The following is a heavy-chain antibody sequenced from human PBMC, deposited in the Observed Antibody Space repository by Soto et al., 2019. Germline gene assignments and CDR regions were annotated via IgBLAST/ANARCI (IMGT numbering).Heavy chain of an antibody. CDR2: INPNNGAT. D-gene: IGHD1-1*01. CDR1: RYIFTAYF. J-gene: IGHJ5*02. CDR3: AAHDPGARLDP. Sequence: QVQLVQSGAEVKKPGASVKVSCKAPRYIFTAYFMHWLRQAPGQGLEWMGWINPNNGATHYGLSIEGRVTMTRDTSISTAYMELSSLKSDDTAVYYCAAHDPGARLDPWGQGTLVIVSS. V-gene: IGHV1-2*02.